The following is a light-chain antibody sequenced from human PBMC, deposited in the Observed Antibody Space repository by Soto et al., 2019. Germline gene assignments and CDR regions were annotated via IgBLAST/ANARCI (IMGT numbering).Light chain of an antibody. J-gene: IGLJ2*01. CDR3: AAWDDSLNGVV. V-gene: IGLV1-44*01. Sequence: QAVVTQPPSASGTPGQTIAISCSGGSSNIGSHTVNWYQQLPGTAPRLLIYSNTQRPSGVPDRFSGSKSGTSVSLAISGLQSEYEGDYYCAAWDDSLNGVVFGGGTQLTVL. CDR2: SNT. CDR1: SSNIGSHT.